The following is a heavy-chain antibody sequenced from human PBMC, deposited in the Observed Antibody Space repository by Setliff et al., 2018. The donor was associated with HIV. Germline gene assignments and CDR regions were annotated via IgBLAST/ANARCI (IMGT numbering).Heavy chain of an antibody. Sequence: SETLSLTCTVSGGSISRDSFYWGWFRQPPGEGLEWIGSISYSGTTYYAPSLETRLTISVDTSTNQFPLKLTSVTAADTAMYFCAGDSGYPSNWFDPWGQGILVTVSS. D-gene: IGHD3-22*01. CDR2: ISYSGTT. J-gene: IGHJ5*02. V-gene: IGHV4-39*02. CDR3: AGDSGYPSNWFDP. CDR1: GGSISRDSFY.